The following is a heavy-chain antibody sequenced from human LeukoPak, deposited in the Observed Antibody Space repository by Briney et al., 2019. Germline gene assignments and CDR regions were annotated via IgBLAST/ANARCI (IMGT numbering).Heavy chain of an antibody. CDR3: ARDLAYSRLDY. CDR2: INPEGNKK. V-gene: IGHV3-7*01. Sequence: GGSLRLSCAASGFTFSSSWMDWVRQAPGKGLEWVASINPEGNKKYSADSVKGRFTISRDNAENSLYLQMNSLRVEDTAFYYCARDLAYSRLDYWGQGMLVTVSS. D-gene: IGHD5-18*01. J-gene: IGHJ4*02. CDR1: GFTFSSSW.